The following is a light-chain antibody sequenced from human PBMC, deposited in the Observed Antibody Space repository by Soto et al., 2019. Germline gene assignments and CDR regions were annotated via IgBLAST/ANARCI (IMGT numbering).Light chain of an antibody. CDR2: DAS. CDR3: QQRSNWPWT. Sequence: EIVLTQSPATLSLSPGESATLSCRASQSFRRYLPWYQQKPGQAPRLLIYDASNRATGIPARFSGSGSGTDFTLTISSLEPEDFAVYYCQQRSNWPWTFGQGTKVEIK. J-gene: IGKJ1*01. CDR1: QSFRRY. V-gene: IGKV3-11*01.